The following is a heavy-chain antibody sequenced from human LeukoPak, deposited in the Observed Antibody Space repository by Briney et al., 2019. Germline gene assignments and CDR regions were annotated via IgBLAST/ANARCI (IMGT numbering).Heavy chain of an antibody. CDR2: IYWDVDK. J-gene: IGHJ5*02. CDR1: GGSISSYYW. D-gene: IGHD2-21*02. CDR3: AHRRASEGDFTNWFDP. Sequence: TLSLTCTVPGGSISSYYWSWIRQPPGKGLEWLALIYWDVDKRYSPSMKSRLTTIKDTSKSQVVLTMTNMDPVDTATYYCAHRRASEGDFTNWFDPWGQGTLVTVSS. V-gene: IGHV2-5*08.